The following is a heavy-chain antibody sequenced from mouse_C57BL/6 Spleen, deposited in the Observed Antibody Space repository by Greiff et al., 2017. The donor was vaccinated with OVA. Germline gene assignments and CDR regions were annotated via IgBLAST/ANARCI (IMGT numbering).Heavy chain of an antibody. V-gene: IGHV5-9*01. CDR3: ARHSRYFDY. J-gene: IGHJ2*01. CDR2: ISGGGGNT. CDR1: GFTFSSYT. Sequence: EVKVVESGGGLVKPGGSLKLSCAASGFTFSSYTMSWVRQTPEKRLEWVATISGGGGNTYYPDSVKGRFTISRDNAKNTLYLQMSSLRSEDTALYYCARHSRYFDYWGQGTTLTVSS.